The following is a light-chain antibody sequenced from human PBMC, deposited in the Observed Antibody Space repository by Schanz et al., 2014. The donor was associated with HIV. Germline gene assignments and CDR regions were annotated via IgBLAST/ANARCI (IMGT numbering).Light chain of an antibody. CDR1: QSISSGY. V-gene: IGKV3D-7*01. CDR2: ATS. J-gene: IGKJ2*01. CDR3: LQYNDDVYT. Sequence: EIVLTQSPATLSLSPGERATLSCRASQSISSGYLAWYQQKPGQPPRLVIYATSTRAAGISDRFSGTGSGTDFTLTISSLQPGDFATYYCLQYNDDVYTFGQGTKLEIK.